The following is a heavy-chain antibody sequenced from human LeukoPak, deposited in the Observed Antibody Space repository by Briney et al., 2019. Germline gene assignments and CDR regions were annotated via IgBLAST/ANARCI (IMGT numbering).Heavy chain of an antibody. CDR2: ITVGGYT. CDR1: GFTFNNYA. J-gene: IGHJ5*02. V-gene: IGHV3-23*01. D-gene: IGHD3-10*01. Sequence: GGSLRLSCAASGFTFNNYAMTWVCQTPGKGLEWVSSITVGGYTYYADSVKGRFTISRDNSKNTLYLQMNSLRAEDTAVYYCAKGSPYYYGSGKENWFDPWGQGTLVTVSS. CDR3: AKGSPYYYGSGKENWFDP.